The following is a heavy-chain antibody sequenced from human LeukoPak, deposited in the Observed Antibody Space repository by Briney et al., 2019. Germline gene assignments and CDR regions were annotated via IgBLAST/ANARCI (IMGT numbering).Heavy chain of an antibody. CDR3: TRVRGYDFWSGYYFPVGWFDP. J-gene: IGHJ5*02. Sequence: GRSLRLSCTASGFTFGDYAMSWVRQAPGKGLEWVGFIRSKAYGGTTEYAASVEGRFTISRDDSKSIAYLQMNSLKTEDTAVYYCTRVRGYDFWSGYYFPVGWFDPWGQGTLVTVSS. CDR1: GFTFGDYA. V-gene: IGHV3-49*04. CDR2: IRSKAYGGTT. D-gene: IGHD3-3*01.